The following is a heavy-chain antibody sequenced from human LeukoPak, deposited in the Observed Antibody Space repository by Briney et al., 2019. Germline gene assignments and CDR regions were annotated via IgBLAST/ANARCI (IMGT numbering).Heavy chain of an antibody. CDR3: ASSPKSNNWFDP. Sequence: SETLSLTCTVSGGSISSGDYYWSWIRQPPGKGLEWIGYIYYGGSTYYNPSLKSRVTISVDTSKNQFSLKLSSVTAADTAVYYCASSPKSNNWFDPWGQGTLVTVSS. J-gene: IGHJ5*02. V-gene: IGHV4-30-4*01. CDR1: GGSISSGDYY. CDR2: IYYGGST.